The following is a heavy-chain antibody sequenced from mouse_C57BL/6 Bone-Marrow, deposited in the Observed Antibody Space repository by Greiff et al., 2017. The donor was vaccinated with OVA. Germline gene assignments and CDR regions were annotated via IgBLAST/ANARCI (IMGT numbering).Heavy chain of an antibody. V-gene: IGHV1-59*01. J-gene: IGHJ3*01. D-gene: IGHD1-1*01. CDR3: ARVDYYYGSQFAY. Sequence: QVQLQQPGAELVRPGTSVKLSCKASGYTFTSYWMHWVKQRPGQGLEWIGVIDPSDSYTNYHQKFKGKATLTVDTSSSTAYMQLSSLTSEDSAVYYCARVDYYYGSQFAYWGQGTLVTGSA. CDR1: GYTFTSYW. CDR2: IDPSDSYT.